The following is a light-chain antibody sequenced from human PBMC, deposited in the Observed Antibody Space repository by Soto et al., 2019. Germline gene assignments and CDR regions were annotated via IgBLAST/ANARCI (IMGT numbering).Light chain of an antibody. J-gene: IGKJ2*02. V-gene: IGKV1-5*01. CDR1: QSISSL. CDR3: PQYTSYSCT. Sequence: DIQMTKSPSTLSASVGDIATSTCRASQSISSLLAWYQQKPGKAPKLLIYDASSLESGVPSRFSGSGSGTEFNLTISRLQPDDFATYYCPQYTSYSCTFGKGNKLEIK. CDR2: DAS.